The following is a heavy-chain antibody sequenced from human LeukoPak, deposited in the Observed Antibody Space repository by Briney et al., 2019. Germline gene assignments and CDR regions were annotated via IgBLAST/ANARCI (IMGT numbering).Heavy chain of an antibody. D-gene: IGHD3-3*01. Sequence: SETLSLTCAVYGGSFSGYYWSWIRQPPGKGLEWIGEINHSGSTNYNPSLKGRVTISVDTSKNQFSLKLSSVTAADTAVYYCARVYDFWSGYYYFDYWGQRTLVTVSS. V-gene: IGHV4-34*01. CDR2: INHSGST. CDR3: ARVYDFWSGYYYFDY. J-gene: IGHJ4*02. CDR1: GGSFSGYY.